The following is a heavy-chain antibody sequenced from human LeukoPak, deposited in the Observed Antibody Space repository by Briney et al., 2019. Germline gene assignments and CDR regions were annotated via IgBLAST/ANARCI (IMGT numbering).Heavy chain of an antibody. D-gene: IGHD2-2*01. CDR3: ARARGSYCGSTSCYFDH. CDR1: GFTFSSYG. V-gene: IGHV3-30-3*01. J-gene: IGHJ4*02. CDR2: ISYDGSNR. Sequence: GGSLRLSCAASGFTFSSYGMHWVRQAPGKGLEWVAFISYDGSNRYYADSVKGRFTISRDNSKNTLFLQMDSLRAEDTALYYCARARGSYCGSTSCYFDHWGQGTLVTVSS.